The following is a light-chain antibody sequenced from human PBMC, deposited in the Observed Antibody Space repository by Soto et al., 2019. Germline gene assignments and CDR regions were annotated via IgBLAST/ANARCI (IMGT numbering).Light chain of an antibody. V-gene: IGKV3-15*01. CDR3: HQYNNWPPYT. J-gene: IGKJ2*01. CDR1: KNVNGN. CDR2: SVS. Sequence: EIVLTQSPATLSVSPGESATLSCRASKNVNGNLAWYQQKPGQAPRLLLYSVSIRATGIPARFSGSGTGTEFTLTISSLQSEDFAVYFCHQYNNWPPYTFGQGTKLDIK.